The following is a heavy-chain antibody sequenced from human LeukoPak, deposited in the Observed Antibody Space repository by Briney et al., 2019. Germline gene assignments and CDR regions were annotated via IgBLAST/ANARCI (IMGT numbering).Heavy chain of an antibody. CDR3: CCYDSRDY. J-gene: IGHJ4*02. CDR1: GFTFSNAW. Sequence: PGGSLRLSCAASGFTFSNAWMSWVRQAPGKGLEWVGRIKSKTGGGTTDYTAPVKGRFTISRDDSKNTLYLQMNSLKTDDTAVYYFCCYDSRDYGGQGTLVTVPS. D-gene: IGHD2-2*01. V-gene: IGHV3-15*01. CDR2: IKSKTGGGTT.